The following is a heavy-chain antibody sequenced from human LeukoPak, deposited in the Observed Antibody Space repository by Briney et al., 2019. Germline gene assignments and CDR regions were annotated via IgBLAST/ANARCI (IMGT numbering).Heavy chain of an antibody. V-gene: IGHV3-23*01. CDR3: AKASSPLGHFDC. CDR2: INDGGSST. Sequence: TGGSLRLFCGASQFTFSTYAMSWVRQAPGKGLEWVSGINDGGSSTYYADSVKGRFTISRDNSRNTLLLQVNSLRAEDTAVYYCAKASSPLGHFDCWGRGTLVTVSS. D-gene: IGHD3-16*01. J-gene: IGHJ4*02. CDR1: QFTFSTYA.